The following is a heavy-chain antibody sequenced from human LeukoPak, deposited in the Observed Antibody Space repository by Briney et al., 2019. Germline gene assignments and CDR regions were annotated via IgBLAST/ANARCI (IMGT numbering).Heavy chain of an antibody. J-gene: IGHJ4*02. CDR2: IVVGSGNT. Sequence: TSVKVSCKASGFTFTNSAVQWVRQARGQRLEWIGWIVVGSGNTNYAQKFQERVTITRDMSTSTAYMELSSLRSEDTAVYYCAADPYDYGDYVLGYWGQGTLVTVSS. D-gene: IGHD4-17*01. CDR1: GFTFTNSA. CDR3: AADPYDYGDYVLGY. V-gene: IGHV1-58*01.